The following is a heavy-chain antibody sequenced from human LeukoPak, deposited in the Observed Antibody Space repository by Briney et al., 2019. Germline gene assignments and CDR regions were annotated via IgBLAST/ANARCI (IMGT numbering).Heavy chain of an antibody. CDR1: GGPFNGYY. J-gene: IGHJ4*02. CDR3: ARGHCSGGSCYFFDH. V-gene: IGHV4-34*01. Sequence: SETLSLTCAVYGGPFNGYYYNWIRQPPGKGLEWIGEINHSGTTNDYNPSLKSRVTISVDTSKNQFSLNLSSVTAADTAVYYCARGHCSGGSCYFFDHWGQGTLVTVSS. D-gene: IGHD2-15*01. CDR2: INHSGTT.